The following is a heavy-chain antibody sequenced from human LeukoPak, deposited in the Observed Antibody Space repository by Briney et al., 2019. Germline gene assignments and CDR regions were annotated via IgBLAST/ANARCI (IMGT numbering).Heavy chain of an antibody. J-gene: IGHJ4*02. Sequence: GGSLRLSCAASGFTFSTYSMSWVRQAPGKGLEWVSVISGSGGTTVYADSVKGQFTVSRDNSKNTAYLQMNSLRAEDTAVYYCAKARKVGVTTDFDYWGQGTLVTVSS. V-gene: IGHV3-23*01. CDR1: GFTFSTYS. CDR2: ISGSGGTT. D-gene: IGHD1-26*01. CDR3: AKARKVGVTTDFDY.